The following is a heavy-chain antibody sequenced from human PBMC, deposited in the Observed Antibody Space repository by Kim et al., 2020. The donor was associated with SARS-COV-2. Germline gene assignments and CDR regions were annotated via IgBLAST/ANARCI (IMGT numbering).Heavy chain of an antibody. V-gene: IGHV1-46*01. J-gene: IGHJ4*01. CDR2: ST. CDR3: ARDLNDGPTDD. D-gene: IGHD1-1*01. Sequence: STVYAKKFPGRVTLTSDTTTSTIYVELSSLRSEDTAVYYCARDLNDGPTDDWGQGTLVTVSS.